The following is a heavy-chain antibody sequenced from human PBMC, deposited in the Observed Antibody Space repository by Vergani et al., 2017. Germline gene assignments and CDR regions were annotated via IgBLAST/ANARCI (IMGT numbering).Heavy chain of an antibody. V-gene: IGHV3-30*02. CDR3: AKHFRVCCIDY. J-gene: IGHJ4*02. D-gene: IGHD3-16*01. Sequence: QVQLVESGGGVVQRGGSLRLSCATSGFTLSNYDMQWIRPGPGKGLEFVAFILFDGSDQYYADSVKGRFTLSRDFSNNTLYLQMNSLRTDFTATYYCAKHFRVCCIDYCGQGTQVIVS. CDR1: GFTLSNYD. CDR2: ILFDGSDQ.